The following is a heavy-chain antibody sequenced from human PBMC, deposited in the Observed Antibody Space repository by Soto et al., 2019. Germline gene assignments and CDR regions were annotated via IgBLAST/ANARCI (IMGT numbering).Heavy chain of an antibody. D-gene: IGHD2-15*01. CDR3: EGEYSAPTYYFDY. V-gene: IGHV3-30*04. CDR2: ISYDGRNK. CDR1: GFTFSSYT. Sequence: GGSLRLSCAASGFTFSSYTMHWVRQAPGKGLEWVAVISYDGRNKYYADSVKGRFTISRDNSKNTLYLQMNSLRAEDTAVYYCEGEYSAPTYYFDYWGQGTLVTVSS. J-gene: IGHJ4*02.